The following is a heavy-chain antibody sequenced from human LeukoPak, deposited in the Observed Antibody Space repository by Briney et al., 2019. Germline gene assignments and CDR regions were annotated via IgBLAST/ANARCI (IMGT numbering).Heavy chain of an antibody. CDR1: GYTFNIYA. Sequence: ASVKVSCKASGYTFNIYAMNWVRQAPGQGLEWMGWINTNTGNPTYAQGFTGRFVFSLDTSVSTTYLQISSLKAEDTAVYYCARDPGDDIAVPGDPWGQGTLVSVSS. CDR3: ARDPGDDIAVPGDP. V-gene: IGHV7-4-1*02. CDR2: INTNTGNP. D-gene: IGHD2-2*01. J-gene: IGHJ5*02.